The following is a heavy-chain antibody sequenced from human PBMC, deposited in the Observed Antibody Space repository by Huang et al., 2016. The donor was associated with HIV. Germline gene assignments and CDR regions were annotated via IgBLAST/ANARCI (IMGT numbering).Heavy chain of an antibody. J-gene: IGHJ3*02. CDR1: GFKFSNYW. CDR2: IKIYGRTT. CDR3: ARAGGFEI. Sequence: EEHLVESGGGLVQPGGSLRLSCEASGFKFSNYWMQWVRQAPGKGLMWVSRIKIYGRTTDDADSVKGRFTIARENAKNTLYLQMSSLTAEDTAIYYCARAGGFEIWGQGTVVTVSS. D-gene: IGHD2-15*01. V-gene: IGHV3-74*01.